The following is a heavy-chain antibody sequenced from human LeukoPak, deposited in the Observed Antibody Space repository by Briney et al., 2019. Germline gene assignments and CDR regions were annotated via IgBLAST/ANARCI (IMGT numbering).Heavy chain of an antibody. D-gene: IGHD3-10*01. V-gene: IGHV5-51*01. CDR1: GYSFSNYW. CDR2: IYPDDSDT. CDR3: ARHAVVSAPFDS. J-gene: IGHJ4*02. Sequence: GESLRISCKGSGYSFSNYWIAWVRQMPGKGLEWMGIIYPDDSDTTYSPSFQGQVTISADKSISTDYLQWSSLKASDTAMYYCARHAVVSAPFDSWGQGTLVTVSS.